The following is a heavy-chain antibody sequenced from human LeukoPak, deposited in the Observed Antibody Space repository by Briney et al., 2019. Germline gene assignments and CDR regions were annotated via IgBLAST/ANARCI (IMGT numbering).Heavy chain of an antibody. V-gene: IGHV4-59*01. CDR1: GGSISSYY. CDR3: ARGGGPYYDFWSGYLYFQH. Sequence: PSETLSLTCTVSGGSISSYYWNWIRQPPWKALQGIGYIYYSGSTNYNPSLKSRVTISVDTSKNQFSLKLSSVTAADTAVYYCARGGGPYYDFWSGYLYFQHWGQGTLVTVSS. J-gene: IGHJ1*01. CDR2: IYYSGST. D-gene: IGHD3-3*01.